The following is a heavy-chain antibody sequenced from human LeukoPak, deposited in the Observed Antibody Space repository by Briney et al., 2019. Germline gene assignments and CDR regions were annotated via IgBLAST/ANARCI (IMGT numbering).Heavy chain of an antibody. Sequence: GGSLRLSCAASGFTVSSNYMSWVRQAPGKGLEWVSVVYKDGKMFYIDSVKGRFAISRDTSKNTVYLQMNNLRAEDTAVYYCASRHCSGGDCYFAGADPFDHWGRGTLVTVSS. CDR3: ASRHCSGGDCYFAGADPFDH. J-gene: IGHJ4*02. CDR2: VYKDGKM. V-gene: IGHV3-53*01. CDR1: GFTVSSNY. D-gene: IGHD2-21*01.